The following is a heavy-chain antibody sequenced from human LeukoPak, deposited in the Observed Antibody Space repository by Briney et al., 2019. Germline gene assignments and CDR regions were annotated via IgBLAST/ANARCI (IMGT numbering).Heavy chain of an antibody. Sequence: SETLSLTCTVSGGSISSYYWSWIRQPPGKGLEWIGYIYYSGSTNYNPSLKSRVTISVDTSKNQFSLKLSSVTAADTAVYYCARGRKTYYDSSGPYWYFDLWGRGTLVTVSS. D-gene: IGHD3-22*01. CDR2: IYYSGST. CDR3: ARGRKTYYDSSGPYWYFDL. V-gene: IGHV4-59*12. CDR1: GGSISSYY. J-gene: IGHJ2*01.